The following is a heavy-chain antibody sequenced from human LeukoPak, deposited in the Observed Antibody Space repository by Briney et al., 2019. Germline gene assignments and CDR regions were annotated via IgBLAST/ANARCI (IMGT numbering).Heavy chain of an antibody. J-gene: IGHJ4*02. Sequence: SETLSLTCTVSGGSISSYYWSWIRQPAGKGLEWIGRIYTSGSTNYNPSLKSRVIISVDTSKNQFSLRLSSVTAADTAMYYCARGDYSSNYYYYFDYWGQGTLVTVSS. CDR3: ARGDYSSNYYYYFDY. CDR1: GGSISSYY. V-gene: IGHV4-4*07. D-gene: IGHD3-22*01. CDR2: IYTSGST.